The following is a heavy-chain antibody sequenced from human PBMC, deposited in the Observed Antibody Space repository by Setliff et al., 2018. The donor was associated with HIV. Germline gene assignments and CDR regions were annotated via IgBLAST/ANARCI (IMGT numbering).Heavy chain of an antibody. V-gene: IGHV4-61*09. CDR1: GGSISRGDYY. D-gene: IGHD1-1*01. CDR3: ARQTTGATKVRYFDY. Sequence: SETLSLTCTVSGGSISRGDYYWNWIRQPAGKGLEWIGHIYTSGSTSGSTYYNPSLKSRVTISVDTSKSQFSLNLSSVTAADTAVYYCARQTTGATKVRYFDYWAQGTLVTVSS. CDR2: IYTSGSTSGST. J-gene: IGHJ4*02.